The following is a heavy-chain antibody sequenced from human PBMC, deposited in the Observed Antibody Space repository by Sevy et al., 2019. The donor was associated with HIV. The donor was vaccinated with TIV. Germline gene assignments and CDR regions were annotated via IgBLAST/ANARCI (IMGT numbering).Heavy chain of an antibody. V-gene: IGHV3-48*02. CDR1: GSSFSSYS. CDR2: ISSSSSTI. Sequence: GGSLRLSCVASGSSFSSYSMNWVRQAPGKGLEWVSYISSSSSTIYYADSVKGRFTISRDNAKNSLYLQMNSLRDEDRAVCYCARDDGDYVGYFDLWGRGTLVTVSS. CDR3: ARDDGDYVGYFDL. J-gene: IGHJ2*01. D-gene: IGHD4-17*01.